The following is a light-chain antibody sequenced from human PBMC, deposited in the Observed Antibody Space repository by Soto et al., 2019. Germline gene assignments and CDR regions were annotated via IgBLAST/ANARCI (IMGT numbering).Light chain of an antibody. CDR2: DVS. V-gene: IGLV2-14*03. J-gene: IGLJ1*01. Sequence: QSALTQPASVSGSPGQSFTISCTGTISDVGSYNYVSWYQQYPGKAPKLMIYDVSTRPSGVSDRFSGSKSGNTASLTISGLRAEDEADYYCGSYTTSSNYVFGTGTKVTVL. CDR3: GSYTTSSNYV. CDR1: ISDVGSYNY.